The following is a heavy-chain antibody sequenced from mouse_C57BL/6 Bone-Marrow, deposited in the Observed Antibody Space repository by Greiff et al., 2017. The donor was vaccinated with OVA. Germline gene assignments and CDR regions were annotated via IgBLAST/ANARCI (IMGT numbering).Heavy chain of an antibody. D-gene: IGHD2-5*01. J-gene: IGHJ3*01. CDR1: GFTFSDYG. Sequence: EVQGVESGGGLVKPGGSLKLSCAASGFTFSDYGMHWVRQAPEKGLEWVAYISSGSSTIYYADTVKGRFTISRDNAKNTLFRQRTSLRSEDTAMYYGARRPHYSNYGAWFAYWGQGTLVTVSA. V-gene: IGHV5-17*01. CDR2: ISSGSSTI. CDR3: ARRPHYSNYGAWFAY.